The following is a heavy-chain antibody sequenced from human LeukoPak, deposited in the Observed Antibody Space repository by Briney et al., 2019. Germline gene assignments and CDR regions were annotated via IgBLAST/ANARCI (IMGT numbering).Heavy chain of an antibody. D-gene: IGHD2-8*01. CDR2: MSPDGSDK. CDR1: GFTVSSNY. CDR3: VTSWCRQQRDY. V-gene: IGHV3-7*01. Sequence: PGGSLRLSCAASGFTVSSNYMSWVRQAPGKGLEWVADMSPDGSDKTYVDSVKGRLTISRDNAKQSLYLQMDSLTAEDTAVYYCVTSWCRQQRDYWGQGTLVTVSS. J-gene: IGHJ4*02.